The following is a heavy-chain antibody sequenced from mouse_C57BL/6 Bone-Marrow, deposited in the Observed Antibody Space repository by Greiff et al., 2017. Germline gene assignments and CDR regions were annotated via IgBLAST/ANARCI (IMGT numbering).Heavy chain of an antibody. CDR1: GFSLTSYG. CDR2: IWSGGST. V-gene: IGHV2-2*01. J-gene: IGHJ1*03. CDR3: ATYYYGSSYYYWYFDV. D-gene: IGHD1-1*01. Sequence: QVQLKQSGPGLVQPSQSLSITCTVSGFSLTSYGVHWVRQSPGKGLEWLGVIWSGGSTDYNAAFISRLSISKDNSKSQVFFKMNSLQADDTAIYYCATYYYGSSYYYWYFDVWGTGTTVTVSS.